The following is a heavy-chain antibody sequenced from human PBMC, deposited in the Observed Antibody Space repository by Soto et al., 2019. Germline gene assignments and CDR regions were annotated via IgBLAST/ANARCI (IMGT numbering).Heavy chain of an antibody. V-gene: IGHV3-30-3*01. CDR1: GFTFSSYA. D-gene: IGHD1-26*01. Sequence: QVQLVESGGGVVQPGRSLRLSCAASGFTFSSYAMHWVRQAPGKGLEWVAVISYDGSNKYYADSVKGRFTISRDNFKNTLYLQMNSLRAEDTAVYYCARDRSGGSDSWYFDLWGRGTLVTVSS. CDR3: ARDRSGGSDSWYFDL. J-gene: IGHJ2*01. CDR2: ISYDGSNK.